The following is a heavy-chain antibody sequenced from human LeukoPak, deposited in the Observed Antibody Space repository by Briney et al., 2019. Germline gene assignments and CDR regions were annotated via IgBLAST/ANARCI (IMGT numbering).Heavy chain of an antibody. V-gene: IGHV4-39*01. Sequence: PSETLSLTCTVSGGSISSTSYYWDWIRQPPGKGLEWIGSIHYSGSTYYNPSLKSRVTISLDTSRNQFSLKLSSVTAADTAEYYCARLGRLVFYFDYWGQGTLVSVSS. J-gene: IGHJ4*02. CDR2: IHYSGST. D-gene: IGHD1-26*01. CDR1: GGSISSTSYY. CDR3: ARLGRLVFYFDY.